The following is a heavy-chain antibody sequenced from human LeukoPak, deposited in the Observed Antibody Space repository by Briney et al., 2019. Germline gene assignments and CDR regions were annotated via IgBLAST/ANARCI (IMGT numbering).Heavy chain of an antibody. CDR2: MFHSGST. V-gene: IGHV4-38-2*02. CDR3: ARAGTNLGDYDY. D-gene: IGHD4-17*01. Sequence: SETLSLTCTVSGGSISGYYWNWIRQSPEKGLEWIASMFHSGSTYYNPSLKSRVTTSADTSKNEFSLKLSSVTAADTAVYYCARAGTNLGDYDYWGQGTLVTVSS. J-gene: IGHJ4*02. CDR1: GGSISGYY.